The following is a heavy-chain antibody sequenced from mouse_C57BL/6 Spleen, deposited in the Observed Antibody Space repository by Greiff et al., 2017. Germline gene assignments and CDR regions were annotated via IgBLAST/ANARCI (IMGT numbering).Heavy chain of an antibody. D-gene: IGHD2-1*01. CDR3: ARLLFDY. CDR1: GFTFSDYG. CDR2: ISSGSSTI. J-gene: IGHJ2*01. V-gene: IGHV5-17*01. Sequence: EVKLMESGGGLVKPGGSLKLSCAASGFTFSDYGMHWVRQAPEKGLEWVAYISSGSSTIYYADTVKDRFTISRDNAKNTLFLQMTSLRSEDTAMYYCARLLFDYWGQGTTLTVSS.